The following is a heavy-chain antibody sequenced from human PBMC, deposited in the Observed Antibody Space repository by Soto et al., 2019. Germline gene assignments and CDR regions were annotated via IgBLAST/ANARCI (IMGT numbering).Heavy chain of an antibody. V-gene: IGHV1-2*04. J-gene: IGHJ3*02. CDR2: INPNSGGT. Sequence: ASVKVSCKASGYTFTGYYMHWVRQAPGQGLEWMGWINPNSGGTNYAQKFQGWGTMTRDTSISTAYMELSRLRSDDTAVYYCARNGGSAATYYDYIWGSYRSDAFDIWGQGTMVTVS. CDR1: GYTFTGYY. CDR3: ARNGGSAATYYDYIWGSYRSDAFDI. D-gene: IGHD3-16*02.